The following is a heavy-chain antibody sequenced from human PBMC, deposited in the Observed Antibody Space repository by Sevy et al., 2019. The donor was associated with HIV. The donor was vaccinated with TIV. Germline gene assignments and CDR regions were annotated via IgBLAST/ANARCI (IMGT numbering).Heavy chain of an antibody. CDR1: GYSISSGYY. CDR2: IYHSGST. J-gene: IGHJ6*03. D-gene: IGHD2-2*02. Sequence: SETLSLTCAVSGYSISSGYYWGWIRQPPGKGLEWIGSIYHSGSTYYNPSLKSRVTISVDTSKNQFSLKLSSVTAADTAVYYCAGGGGYCSSTSCYTNYYYYMDVWGKGTTVTVSS. CDR3: AGGGGYCSSTSCYTNYYYYMDV. V-gene: IGHV4-38-2*01.